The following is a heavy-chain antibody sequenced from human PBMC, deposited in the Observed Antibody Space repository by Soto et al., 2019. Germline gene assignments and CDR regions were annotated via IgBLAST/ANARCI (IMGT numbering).Heavy chain of an antibody. Sequence: ASVKVSCKASGYTFTSYAMHWVRQAPGQRLEWMGWINAGNGNTKYSQKFQGRVTITRDTSASTAYMELSSLRSEDTAVYYCARALTPNWADAFDIWGQGTMVTVSS. V-gene: IGHV1-3*01. CDR3: ARALTPNWADAFDI. CDR2: INAGNGNT. J-gene: IGHJ3*02. CDR1: GYTFTSYA. D-gene: IGHD7-27*01.